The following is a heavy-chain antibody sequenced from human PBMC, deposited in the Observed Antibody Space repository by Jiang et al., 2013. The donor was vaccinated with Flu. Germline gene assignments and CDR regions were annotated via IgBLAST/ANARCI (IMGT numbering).Heavy chain of an antibody. J-gene: IGHJ4*02. CDR3: ARDLSPEYCSSTSCYPGGFDY. V-gene: IGHV3-64*01. CDR1: GFTFSSYA. CDR2: ISSNGGST. Sequence: VQLVESGGGLVQPGGSLRLSCAASGFTFSSYAMHWVRQAPGKGLEYVSAISSNGGSTYYANSVKGRFTISRDNSKNTLYLQMGSLRAEDMAVYYCARDLSPEYCSSTSCYPGGFDYWAREPWSPSPQ. D-gene: IGHD2-2*01.